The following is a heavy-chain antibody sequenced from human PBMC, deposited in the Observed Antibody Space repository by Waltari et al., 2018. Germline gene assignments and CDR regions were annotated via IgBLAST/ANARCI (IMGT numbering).Heavy chain of an antibody. CDR3: ARGHSTGWYLSH. CDR1: GGSITSDY. J-gene: IGHJ1*01. D-gene: IGHD6-19*01. CDR2: IYHSGTT. Sequence: QVQLMESGPGLVRPSETLSLTCNVSGGSITSDYWSWVRQPPGKGLEWVGYIYHSGTTNYNPSRRSRVSISVDTSKTQFSIKLNYVTAADTAVYYCARGHSTGWYLSHWGRGALVTVSS. V-gene: IGHV4-59*01.